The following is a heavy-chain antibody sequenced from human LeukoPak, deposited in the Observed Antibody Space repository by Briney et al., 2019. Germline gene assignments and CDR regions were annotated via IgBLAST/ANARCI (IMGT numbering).Heavy chain of an antibody. D-gene: IGHD2-2*01. CDR3: ARGYQRPDY. J-gene: IGHJ4*02. V-gene: IGHV3-21*01. CDR2: IISSSNNI. CDR1: GFTFSTYT. Sequence: PGGSLRLSCAASGFTFSTYTMNWVRQAPGKGLEWVSSIISSSNNINYADSVKGRFTISRDNAMNSVHLQMNSLRVEDTAVYYCARGYQRPDYWGQGTLITVSS.